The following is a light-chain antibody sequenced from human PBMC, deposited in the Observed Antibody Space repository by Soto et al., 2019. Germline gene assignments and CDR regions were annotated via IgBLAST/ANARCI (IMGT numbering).Light chain of an antibody. CDR3: HMWDSSTVV. J-gene: IGLJ3*02. CDR1: NIGSKN. CDR2: RDT. Sequence: SYELTQPLSVSVALGQTARVTCGGNNIGSKNVHWYQQKPGQAPVLVIYRDTYRPSGIPERFSGSNSGNTATLTIGRAQGGDEADYYCHMWDSSTVVFGGGTQLTVL. V-gene: IGLV3-9*01.